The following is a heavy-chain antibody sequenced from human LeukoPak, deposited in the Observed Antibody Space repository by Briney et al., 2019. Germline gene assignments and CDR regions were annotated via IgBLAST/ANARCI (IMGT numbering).Heavy chain of an antibody. CDR1: GFTFSSYA. CDR2: ITSTSSYI. Sequence: GGSLRLSCAASGFTFSSYAMHWVRQAPGRGLEWVSSITSTSSYIYYADSVKGRFTISRDNAKNSLYMQMNSLRAEDTAVYYCAKDGKVTMVRGVISMDVWGQGTTVTVSS. J-gene: IGHJ6*02. CDR3: AKDGKVTMVRGVISMDV. D-gene: IGHD3-10*01. V-gene: IGHV3-21*04.